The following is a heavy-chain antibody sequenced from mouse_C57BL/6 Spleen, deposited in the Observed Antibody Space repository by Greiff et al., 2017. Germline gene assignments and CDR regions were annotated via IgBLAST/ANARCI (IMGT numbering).Heavy chain of an antibody. CDR3: ARPGGNSTMDY. CDR1: GYTFTSYG. Sequence: VKLVESGAELARPGASVKLSCKASGYTFTSYGISWVKQRTGQGLEWIGEIYPRSGNTYYNEKFKGKATLTADKSSSTAYMELRSLTSEDSAVYFCARPGGNSTMDYWGQGTSVTVSS. V-gene: IGHV1-81*01. CDR2: IYPRSGNT. J-gene: IGHJ4*01. D-gene: IGHD2-1*01.